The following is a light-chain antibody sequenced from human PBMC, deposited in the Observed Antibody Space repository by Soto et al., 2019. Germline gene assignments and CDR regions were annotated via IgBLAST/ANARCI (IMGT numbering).Light chain of an antibody. CDR1: ESDNNK. CDR3: HQYNNWFPFT. V-gene: IGKV3-15*01. Sequence: EVVLTQSPATLSVSPGERATLSCRASESDNNKVGWYQQKPGQAPRLLIYRASTRATGIPARFSGSGSGTEFTLTISSLQSEDSAVYYCHQYNNWFPFTFGQGTRLEI. CDR2: RAS. J-gene: IGKJ5*01.